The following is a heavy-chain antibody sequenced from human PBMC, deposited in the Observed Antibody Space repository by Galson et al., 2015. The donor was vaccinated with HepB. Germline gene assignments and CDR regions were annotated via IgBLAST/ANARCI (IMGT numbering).Heavy chain of an antibody. CDR3: AEDSITMIVVVITPPDY. CDR1: GFTFSSYG. J-gene: IGHJ4*02. D-gene: IGHD3-22*01. Sequence: SLRLSCAASGFTFSSYGMHWVRQAPGKGLEWVAVISYDGSNKYYADSVKGRFTISRDNSKNTLYLQMNSLRAEDTAVYYCAEDSITMIVVVITPPDYWGQGTLVTVSS. CDR2: ISYDGSNK. V-gene: IGHV3-30*18.